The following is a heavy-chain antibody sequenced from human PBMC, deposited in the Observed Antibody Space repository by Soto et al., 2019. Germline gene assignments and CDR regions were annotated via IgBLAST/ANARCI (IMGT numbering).Heavy chain of an antibody. CDR1: GFTFSNYW. V-gene: IGHV3-74*01. D-gene: IGHD1-1*01. Sequence: PGGSLRLSCAASGFTFSNYWMHWVRQAPGKGLVWVSRINGEGSSSNYADSVWGRFTISRDNAKNTLYLQMNSLRAEDTAVYYCARVGYNTHNWFDPWGQGTLVTVSS. CDR3: ARVGYNTHNWFDP. CDR2: INGEGSSS. J-gene: IGHJ5*02.